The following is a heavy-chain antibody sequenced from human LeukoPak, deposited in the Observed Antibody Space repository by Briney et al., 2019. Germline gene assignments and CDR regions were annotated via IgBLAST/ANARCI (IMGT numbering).Heavy chain of an antibody. CDR2: INPNSGGT. Sequence: ASVRVSCKASGYTFTGYYMHWVRQAPGQGLEWMGWINPNSGGTNYAQKFQGRVTMTRDTSISTAYMELSRLRSDDTAVYYCARVPTRYGSGSSRLFDYWGQGTLVTVSS. D-gene: IGHD3-10*01. CDR1: GYTFTGYY. J-gene: IGHJ4*02. CDR3: ARVPTRYGSGSSRLFDY. V-gene: IGHV1-2*02.